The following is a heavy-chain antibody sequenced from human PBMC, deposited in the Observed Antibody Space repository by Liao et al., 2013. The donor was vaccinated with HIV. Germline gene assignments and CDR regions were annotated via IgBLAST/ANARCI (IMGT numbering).Heavy chain of an antibody. CDR3: VRRDLVATSHPGDY. D-gene: IGHD5-12*01. V-gene: IGHV4-39*07. CDR2: IYYSGST. J-gene: IGHJ4*02. Sequence: QVQLQESGPGLVKPSETLSLTCTVSGGSISSYFWVWVRQPPGKGLEWVGSIYYSGSTYSNPSLKSRVTISLDTSNNQFSLHLSSVTAADTAIYYCVRRDLVATSHPGDYWGQGTLVTVSS. CDR1: GGSISSYF.